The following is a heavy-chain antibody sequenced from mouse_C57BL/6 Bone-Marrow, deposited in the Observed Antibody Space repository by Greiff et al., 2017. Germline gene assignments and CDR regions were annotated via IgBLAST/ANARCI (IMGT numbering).Heavy chain of an antibody. CDR2: IYPRSGNT. CDR1: GYTFTSYG. Sequence: QVQLQQSGTELARPGASVKLSCKASGYTFTSYGISWVKQRTGQGLEWIGEIYPRSGNTYYNEKFKGKATLTADKSSSTAYMELSGLTSEDSAVYFCARGVCYDYDGGGFDYGGQGTTLTVSS. J-gene: IGHJ2*01. D-gene: IGHD2-4*01. CDR3: ARGVCYDYDGGGFDY. V-gene: IGHV1-81*01.